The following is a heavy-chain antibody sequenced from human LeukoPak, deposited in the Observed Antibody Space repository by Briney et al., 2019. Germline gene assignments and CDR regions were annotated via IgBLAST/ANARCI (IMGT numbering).Heavy chain of an antibody. D-gene: IGHD1-14*01. J-gene: IGHJ3*02. Sequence: SETLSLTCTVSGGSATSSDYYWGWIRQPPGMGLEWIGTIYYSGITYYNPSLNGRLTISVDTYNNRLSPRLSSVTAADTAVYYCARHPSSTTAFDIWGQGTLVTVSS. CDR2: IYYSGIT. CDR1: GGSATSSDYY. CDR3: ARHPSSTTAFDI. V-gene: IGHV4-39*01.